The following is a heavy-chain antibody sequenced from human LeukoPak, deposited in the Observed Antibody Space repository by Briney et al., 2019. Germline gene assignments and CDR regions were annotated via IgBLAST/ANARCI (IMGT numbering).Heavy chain of an antibody. CDR2: ISTNTGNP. CDR3: AREQGYCSSTSCYIPDAFDI. Sequence: ASVKVSCKASGYTFTSYAMNWVRQAPGQGLEWMGWISTNTGNPTYAQGFTGRFVFSLDTSVSTAYLQISSLKAEDTAVYYCAREQGYCSSTSCYIPDAFDIWGQGTMVTVSS. CDR1: GYTFTSYA. D-gene: IGHD2-2*02. V-gene: IGHV7-4-1*02. J-gene: IGHJ3*02.